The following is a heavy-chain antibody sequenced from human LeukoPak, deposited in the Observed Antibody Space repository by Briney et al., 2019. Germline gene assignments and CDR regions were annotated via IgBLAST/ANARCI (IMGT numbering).Heavy chain of an antibody. V-gene: IGHV4-34*01. CDR3: ARPGMTTVTRSAFDI. CDR1: GGSLSGYY. J-gene: IGHJ3*02. Sequence: SETLSLTCTFYGGSLSGYYWSWIRQPPGKGLEWIGEISHSGSTSYKPSLKSRVTISLDTSKNQFSLKLSSVTAADMAVYYCARPGMTTVTRSAFDIWGQGTMVTVSS. D-gene: IGHD4-11*01. CDR2: ISHSGST.